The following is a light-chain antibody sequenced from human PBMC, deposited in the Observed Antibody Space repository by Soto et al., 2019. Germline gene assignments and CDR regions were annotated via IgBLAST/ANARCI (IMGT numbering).Light chain of an antibody. CDR1: QGISSY. CDR2: AAS. Sequence: DIQLTQSPSFLSASIGDRVTITCRASQGISSYLAWYQQKPGKAPKLLIYAASTLQSGVPSRFSGSGSGTEFSLTISNWQPEDFATYYCQQFKSYPLTFVGGTKVDI. J-gene: IGKJ4*01. CDR3: QQFKSYPLT. V-gene: IGKV1-9*01.